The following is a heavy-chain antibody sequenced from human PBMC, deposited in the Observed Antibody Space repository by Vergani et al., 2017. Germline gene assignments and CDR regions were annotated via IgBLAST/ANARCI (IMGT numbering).Heavy chain of an antibody. CDR1: GYTFTGYY. CDR3: ASDAYYDGSGSGNYGMGV. D-gene: IGHD3-10*01. Sequence: QVQLVQSGAEVKKPGASVKVSCKASGYTFTGYYMHWVRQAPGQGLEWMGWINPNSGGTNYAQKFQGRVTMTRDTSISTAYMELSRLSSDDTAVYYCASDAYYDGSGSGNYGMGVWGQGTTVTVSS. CDR2: INPNSGGT. V-gene: IGHV1-2*02. J-gene: IGHJ6*02.